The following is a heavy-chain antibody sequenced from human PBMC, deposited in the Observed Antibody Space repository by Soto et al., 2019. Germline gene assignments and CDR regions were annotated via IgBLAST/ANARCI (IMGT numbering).Heavy chain of an antibody. V-gene: IGHV5-51*01. J-gene: IGHJ4*02. D-gene: IGHD3-22*01. Sequence: PPESLNLSCKGSGYSFTSYCIGWVRHLHGKGLQWMKIIYPGDSDNRYSTSFQGQVTISGDKSISTAYLQWGSLKASDSAMYYCTGFTLAHDSSGYHIIDYWGLGTLVTVSS. CDR3: TGFTLAHDSSGYHIIDY. CDR2: IYPGDSDN. CDR1: GYSFTSYC.